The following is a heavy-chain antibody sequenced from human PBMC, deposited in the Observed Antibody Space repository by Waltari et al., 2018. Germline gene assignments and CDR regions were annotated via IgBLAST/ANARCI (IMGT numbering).Heavy chain of an antibody. D-gene: IGHD3-16*02. J-gene: IGHJ4*02. CDR2: ISYDGSNK. CDR3: ARGGIRALWGSYRFDY. CDR1: GFTFSSYA. V-gene: IGHV3-30-3*01. Sequence: QVQLVESGGGVAQTGSSLRLSCAASGFTFSSYAMPWVRPARGQGLAWVAVISYDGSNKYYADSVKGRFTISIDNSKNTLYLQMNSLRAEDTAVYYCARGGIRALWGSYRFDYWGQGTLVTVSS.